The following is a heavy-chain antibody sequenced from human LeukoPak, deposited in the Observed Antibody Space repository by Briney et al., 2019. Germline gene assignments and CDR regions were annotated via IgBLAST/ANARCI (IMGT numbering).Heavy chain of an antibody. J-gene: IGHJ6*02. CDR3: ARVGTTSNFYYYYGMDV. CDR2: INSDGSTT. CDR1: GFTFSNYA. Sequence: GGSLRLSCAASGFTFSNYAMSWVRQAPGKGLVWVSRINSDGSTTSYADSVKGRFTISRDNAKNTLYLQMNSLRAEDTAVYYCARVGTTSNFYYYYGMDVWGQGTTVTVSS. V-gene: IGHV3-74*01. D-gene: IGHD2/OR15-2a*01.